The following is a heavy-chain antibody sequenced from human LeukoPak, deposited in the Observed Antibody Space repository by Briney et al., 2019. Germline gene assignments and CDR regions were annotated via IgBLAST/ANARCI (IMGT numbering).Heavy chain of an antibody. V-gene: IGHV3-23*01. CDR3: AKDRGPYSGYDSFFDF. CDR1: GFIFSSHA. J-gene: IGHJ4*02. CDR2: ISGSVGST. D-gene: IGHD5-12*01. Sequence: GRSLRPSFAPSGFIFSSHAMSSVRQAPGNGLEWDSCISGSVGSTYYSDSVKGRFTISRDNSKITLFLQMNSLRAEDTAVYYCAKDRGPYSGYDSFFDFWGQGGLVTVCS.